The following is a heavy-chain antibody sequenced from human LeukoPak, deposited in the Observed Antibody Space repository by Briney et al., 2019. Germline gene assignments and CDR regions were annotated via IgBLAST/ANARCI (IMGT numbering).Heavy chain of an antibody. CDR1: VGSISSSSYY. CDR3: ARLSPPYYYGSGSYYLYYFDY. J-gene: IGHJ4*02. V-gene: IGHV4-39*01. Sequence: SETLSLTCTVSVGSISSSSYYWGWIRQPPGKGLEWIGSIYYSGSTYYNPSLKSRVNISVNTSKYQSSLQLTSVTAATTALYYCARLSPPYYYGSGSYYLYYFDYWGQGTLVTVSS. D-gene: IGHD3-10*01. CDR2: IYYSGST.